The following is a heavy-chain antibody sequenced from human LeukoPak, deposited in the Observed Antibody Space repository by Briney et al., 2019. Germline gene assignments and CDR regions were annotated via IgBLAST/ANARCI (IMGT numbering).Heavy chain of an antibody. J-gene: IGHJ4*02. D-gene: IGHD6-13*01. Sequence: GGSLRLSCAASGFTFSDYYMSWIRQAPGKGLEWVSYTSPGGSTIYYADSVKGRFAISRDNAKNPLYLQMNSLRAEDTAVYFCAREIVAAGVFDYWGQGTLVTVSS. CDR1: GFTFSDYY. V-gene: IGHV3-11*01. CDR3: AREIVAAGVFDY. CDR2: TSPGGSTI.